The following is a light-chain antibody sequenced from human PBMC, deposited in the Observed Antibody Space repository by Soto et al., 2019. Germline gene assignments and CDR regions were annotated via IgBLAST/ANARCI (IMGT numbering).Light chain of an antibody. CDR2: STS. V-gene: IGKV3-20*01. CDR3: QQYESSFRT. Sequence: EIVLTQSPGTLSLSPGERATLSCRASQSVTSNYLAWFQQKPGQAPRLIIYSTSNRATGIPDRFSGSGSGTDFTLTISRLDPEDFAVYYCQQYESSFRTFGQGPKVEIK. CDR1: QSVTSNY. J-gene: IGKJ1*01.